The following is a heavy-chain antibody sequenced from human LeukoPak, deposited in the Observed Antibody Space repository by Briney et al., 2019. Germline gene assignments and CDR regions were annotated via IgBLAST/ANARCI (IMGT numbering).Heavy chain of an antibody. CDR2: TYYRSKWYN. V-gene: IGHV6-1*01. CDR3: ARLILSTIYAFDI. J-gene: IGHJ3*02. D-gene: IGHD3-3*01. CDR1: GDSVSSNSAA. Sequence: PSQTLSLTCAISGDSVSSNSAAWNWIRQSPSRGLEWLGRTYYRSKWYNDYALSVQSRITINPDTPKNQFSLKLSSVTAADTAVYYCARLILSTIYAFDIWGQGTMVTVSS.